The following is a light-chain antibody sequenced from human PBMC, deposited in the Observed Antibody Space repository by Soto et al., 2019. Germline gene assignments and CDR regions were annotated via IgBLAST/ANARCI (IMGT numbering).Light chain of an antibody. CDR3: QSYDSSLSGWV. Sequence: QSVLTQPPSVSGAPGQRVTISCTGSSSNIGAGYDVHWYQQLPGTAPKLLIYGNSNRPSGVPDRFSGSKSGTSASLATTGLRAEDEADYYCQSYDSSLSGWVFGGGTMLTVL. CDR2: GNS. CDR1: SSNIGAGYD. V-gene: IGLV1-40*01. J-gene: IGLJ3*02.